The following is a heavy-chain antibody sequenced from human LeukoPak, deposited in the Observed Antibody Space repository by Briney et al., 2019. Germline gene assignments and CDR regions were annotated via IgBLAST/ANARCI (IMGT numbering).Heavy chain of an antibody. V-gene: IGHV4-59*01. D-gene: IGHD6-19*01. CDR3: ARAHSSGWPHMFDP. CDR2: IYYSGST. CDR1: GGSISTYS. J-gene: IGHJ5*02. Sequence: PSETLSLTCTVSGGSISTYSWTWIRQPPGKGLEWIGNIYYSGSTNYNPSLKSRVTISIDTSKNQFSLKVSPVTAADTAVYYCARAHSSGWPHMFDPWGQGTLVTVPS.